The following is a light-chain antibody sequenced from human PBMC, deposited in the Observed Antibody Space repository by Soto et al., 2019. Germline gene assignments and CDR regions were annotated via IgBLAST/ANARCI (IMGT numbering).Light chain of an antibody. CDR1: QSISNW. J-gene: IGKJ2*01. CDR2: EAS. Sequence: DIQMTQSPSTLSASVRDRVTITCRASQSISNWLAWYQQKPGKAPKLLIYEASSLESGVPSRFSGSGSGTEFTLTINSLQPDDFATYYCQQCDRYPYTFGQGTKLEIK. CDR3: QQCDRYPYT. V-gene: IGKV1-5*03.